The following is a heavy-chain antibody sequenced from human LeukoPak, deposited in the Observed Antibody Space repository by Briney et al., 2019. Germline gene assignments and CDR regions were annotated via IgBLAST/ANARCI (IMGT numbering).Heavy chain of an antibody. J-gene: IGHJ4*02. V-gene: IGHV4-59*01. CDR1: GGSISSNY. Sequence: PSETLSLTCTVSGGSISSNYWNWIRQPPGKGLEWIGYIYYSGGTNYNPSLKSRLTISVDTSKNQFSLKLSSVTAADTAIYYCARGWPSFDYWGQGTPVTVSS. D-gene: IGHD6-13*01. CDR3: ARGWPSFDY. CDR2: IYYSGGT.